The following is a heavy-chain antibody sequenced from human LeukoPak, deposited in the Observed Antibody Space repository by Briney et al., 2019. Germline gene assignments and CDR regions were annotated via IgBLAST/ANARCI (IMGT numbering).Heavy chain of an antibody. Sequence: GASVKVSCKASGYTFTGYYMHWLRQAPGQGLEWMGWINPNSGGTNYAQKCQGRVTMTRDTSISTAYMELSRLRSDDTAVYYCATGGGSGNSLHYWGQGTLVTVSS. CDR2: INPNSGGT. J-gene: IGHJ4*02. CDR3: ATGGGSGNSLHY. CDR1: GYTFTGYY. V-gene: IGHV1-2*02. D-gene: IGHD4-23*01.